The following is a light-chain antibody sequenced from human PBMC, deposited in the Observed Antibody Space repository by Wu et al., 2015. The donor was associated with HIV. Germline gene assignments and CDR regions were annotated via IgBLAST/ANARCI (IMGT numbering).Light chain of an antibody. V-gene: IGKV3-15*01. Sequence: EIVMTQSPATLSVSPGDTATLSCRASQSISSSLVWYQQKPGQAPRLLIYGASTRATGIPGRFSGSGTETEFTLTISNMQSEDSAVYYCQHYYDWPQFTFGPGPKWKS. CDR3: QHYYDWPQFT. CDR1: QSISSS. J-gene: IGKJ3*01. CDR2: GAS.